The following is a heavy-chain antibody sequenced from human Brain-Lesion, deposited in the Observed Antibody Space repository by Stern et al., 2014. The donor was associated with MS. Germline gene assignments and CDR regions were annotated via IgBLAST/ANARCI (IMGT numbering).Heavy chain of an antibody. CDR3: ARGRVVPGFQYYATDV. V-gene: IGHV4-61*02. Sequence: QVQLLESGPGLVKPSQTLSLSCTVSGGSISSGGYYWSWIRQPAGKGLEWIGRIFNSGSTSYNPSLKSRVTISIDTSKTQFPLRLTSMTAADTAVYYCARGRVVPGFQYYATDVWGQGTTVIVSS. D-gene: IGHD2-2*01. CDR2: IFNSGST. CDR1: GGSISSGGYY. J-gene: IGHJ6*02.